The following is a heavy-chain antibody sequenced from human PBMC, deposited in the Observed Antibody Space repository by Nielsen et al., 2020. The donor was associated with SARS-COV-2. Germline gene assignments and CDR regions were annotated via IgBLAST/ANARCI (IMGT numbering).Heavy chain of an antibody. V-gene: IGHV3-33*05. Sequence: GESLKISCAASGFTFSSYGMHWVRQAPGKGLEWVAVISYDGSNKYYADSVKGRFTISRDNAKNSLYLQMNSLRAEDTAVYYCARENYDFWSGYYPRYYYYYMDVWGKGTTVTVSS. D-gene: IGHD3-3*01. CDR1: GFTFSSYG. CDR2: ISYDGSNK. J-gene: IGHJ6*03. CDR3: ARENYDFWSGYYPRYYYYYMDV.